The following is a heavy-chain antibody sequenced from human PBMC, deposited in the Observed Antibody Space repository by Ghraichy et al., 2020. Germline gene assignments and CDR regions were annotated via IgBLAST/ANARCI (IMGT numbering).Heavy chain of an antibody. CDR3: ARDSTSCNVCAFDI. Sequence: GGSLRLSCAASGFSFRSYYMSWVRQAPGKGLEWVANISEDGSEKNYVDSVRGRFTISRDNAKNSLYLQMDSLRAEDMAVYYCARDSTSCNVCAFDIWGQGTMVTVSS. CDR2: ISEDGSEK. V-gene: IGHV3-7*01. D-gene: IGHD2-2*01. J-gene: IGHJ3*02. CDR1: GFSFRSYY.